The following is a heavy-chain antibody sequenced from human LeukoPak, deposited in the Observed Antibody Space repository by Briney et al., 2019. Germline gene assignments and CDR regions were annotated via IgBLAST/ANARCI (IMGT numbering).Heavy chain of an antibody. Sequence: GGSLRLSCATSGFTFTSYAMSWVRQAPGKGLEWVSAITNSGGNTYYADSVKGRFTISRDNSKNTLYLQMNSLRAEDTAVYYCAREYCGGDCYIDYWGQGTLVTVSS. CDR2: ITNSGGNT. J-gene: IGHJ4*02. V-gene: IGHV3-23*01. D-gene: IGHD2-21*01. CDR1: GFTFTSYA. CDR3: AREYCGGDCYIDY.